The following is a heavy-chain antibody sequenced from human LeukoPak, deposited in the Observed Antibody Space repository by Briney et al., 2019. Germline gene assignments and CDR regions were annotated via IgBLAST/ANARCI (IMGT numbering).Heavy chain of an antibody. CDR2: ISDNGVNI. D-gene: IGHD2-15*01. CDR3: AGELGYCSGGDY. J-gene: IGHJ4*02. V-gene: IGHV3-48*03. CDR1: GLAFSSYE. Sequence: QPGGSLRLSCAASGLAFSSYEMNWVRQAPGKGLEWVSYISDNGVNIYYADSVKGRFTISRDNAKNSLYLQMNSLSAEDTAVYYCAGELGYCSGGDYWGQGTLVTVSS.